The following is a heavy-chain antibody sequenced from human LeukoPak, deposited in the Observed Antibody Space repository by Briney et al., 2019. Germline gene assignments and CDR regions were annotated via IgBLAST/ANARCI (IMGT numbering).Heavy chain of an antibody. D-gene: IGHD3-9*01. CDR3: AKWGDYDILTGYYDSDY. J-gene: IGHJ4*02. CDR1: GFTFSNYA. V-gene: IGHV3-23*01. CDR2: IVGSGSST. Sequence: GGSLRLSCAASGFTFSNYAMSWVRQAPGKGLEWVSAIVGSGSSTYYADSVKGRFTISRDNSKNTLNLQLNRLRAEDTAVYYCAKWGDYDILTGYYDSDYWGQGTLVTVSS.